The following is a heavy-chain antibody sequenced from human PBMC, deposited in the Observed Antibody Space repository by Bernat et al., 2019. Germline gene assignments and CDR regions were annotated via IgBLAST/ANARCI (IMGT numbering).Heavy chain of an antibody. CDR1: GFIFRNYW. Sequence: EVQLVESGGGLVQPGGSLRLSCAASGFIFRNYWMHWVHQAPGKGLVWVSRINSDGSSTSYADSGKGRFTISRDTAGNTLYLRMDSLRAEDTAVYYCAGWSSYDYYHYYMDVWGKGTTVTVSS. V-gene: IGHV3-74*01. J-gene: IGHJ6*03. CDR2: INSDGSST. CDR3: AGWSSYDYYHYYMDV. D-gene: IGHD5-12*01.